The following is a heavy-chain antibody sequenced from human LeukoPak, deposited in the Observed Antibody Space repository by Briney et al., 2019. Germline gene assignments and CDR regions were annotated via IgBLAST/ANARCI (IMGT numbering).Heavy chain of an antibody. CDR2: IIPILGIA. V-gene: IGHV1-69*04. CDR1: GGTFSSYA. J-gene: IGHJ6*02. CDR3: ARMLLLWLGEYSYYYYYGMDV. D-gene: IGHD3-10*01. Sequence: GASVNVSCKASGGTFSSYAISWVRQAPGQGLEWMGRIIPILGIANYPQKFQGRVTITANKSTSTAYMELSSLRSEDTGVYYCARMLLLWLGEYSYYYYYGMDVWGQGTTVTVSS.